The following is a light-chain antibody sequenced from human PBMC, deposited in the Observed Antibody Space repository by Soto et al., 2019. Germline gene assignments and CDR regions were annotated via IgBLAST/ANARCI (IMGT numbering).Light chain of an antibody. CDR2: DSS. CDR1: QSFSNN. Sequence: EIVLTQSPATLSLSPGERATLSCRASQSFSNNLAWYQQKPCQAPMLLIYDSSTLSTGIPPRFSGSGSGTDFTLTIRSLEPADFAVYYCQQRGDWPRTFGQGTKVEIK. CDR3: QQRGDWPRT. V-gene: IGKV3-11*01. J-gene: IGKJ1*01.